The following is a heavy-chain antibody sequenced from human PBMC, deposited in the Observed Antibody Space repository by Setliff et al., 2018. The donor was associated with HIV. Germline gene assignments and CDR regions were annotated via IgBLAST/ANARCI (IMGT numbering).Heavy chain of an antibody. V-gene: IGHV3-23*01. CDR1: GFTFSSYA. CDR2: ISGGGYST. CDR3: AKDRGFGELSYYMDV. J-gene: IGHJ6*03. Sequence: PGGSLRLSCAASGFTFSSYALSWVRQTPGKGLEWVAAISGGGYSTDYADSVKGRVTISRDNSKNTLYLQINSLRVEDTAIYYCAKDRGFGELSYYMDVWGKGTTVTVSS. D-gene: IGHD3-10*01.